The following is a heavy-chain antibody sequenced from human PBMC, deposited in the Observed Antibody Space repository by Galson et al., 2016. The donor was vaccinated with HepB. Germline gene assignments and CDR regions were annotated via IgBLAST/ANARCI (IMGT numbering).Heavy chain of an antibody. V-gene: IGHV3-30*18. Sequence: SLRLSCAASGFTFTYYAMHWVRQAPGKGLEWVALISSDGSYKYYADSVKGRFTISRDNPKNTLYLQLNSLRADDTAVYYCAKDRALELRSGIDYWGQGTLVTVSS. J-gene: IGHJ4*02. CDR2: ISSDGSYK. CDR3: AKDRALELRSGIDY. CDR1: GFTFTYYA. D-gene: IGHD1-7*01.